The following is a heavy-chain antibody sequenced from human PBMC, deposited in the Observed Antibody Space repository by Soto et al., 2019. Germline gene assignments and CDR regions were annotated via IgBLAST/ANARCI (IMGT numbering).Heavy chain of an antibody. CDR3: ARGLNIVVVPAANYYYYMDV. Sequence: SETLSLTCAVYGGSFSGYYWSWIRQPPGKGLERIGEINHSGSTNYNPSLKSRVTISVDTSKNQFSLKLSSVTAADTAVYYCARGLNIVVVPAANYYYYMDVWGKGTTVTVSS. CDR2: INHSGST. CDR1: GGSFSGYY. D-gene: IGHD2-2*01. V-gene: IGHV4-34*01. J-gene: IGHJ6*03.